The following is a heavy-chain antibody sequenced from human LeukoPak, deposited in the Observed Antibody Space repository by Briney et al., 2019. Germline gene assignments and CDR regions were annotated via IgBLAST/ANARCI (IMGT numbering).Heavy chain of an antibody. CDR3: ARDFVVVVVAVPHY. J-gene: IGHJ4*02. CDR2: ISYDGSNK. D-gene: IGHD2-15*01. CDR1: AFSFSNYG. V-gene: IGHV3-30*19. Sequence: HPGGSLRLSCAASAFSFSNYGMHWVRQAPGKGLEWVAVISYDGSNKYYADSVKGRFTISRDNSKNTLYLQMNSLRAEDTAVYYCARDFVVVVVAVPHYWGQGTLVTVSS.